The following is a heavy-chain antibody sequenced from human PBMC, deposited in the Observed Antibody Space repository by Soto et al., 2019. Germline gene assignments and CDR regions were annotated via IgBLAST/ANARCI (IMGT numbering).Heavy chain of an antibody. V-gene: IGHV4-39*01. CDR1: GGSINTNTYY. Sequence: SETLSLTCTVSGGSINTNTYYWGWIRQPPGKGLEWIGSIYYSGDTYYNPSLESRVTISVDTSKNQFSLKLSSVTAADTAVYYCARGYNYVTNWFDPWGLGTLVTVSS. D-gene: IGHD3-10*02. CDR2: IYYSGDT. CDR3: ARGYNYVTNWFDP. J-gene: IGHJ5*02.